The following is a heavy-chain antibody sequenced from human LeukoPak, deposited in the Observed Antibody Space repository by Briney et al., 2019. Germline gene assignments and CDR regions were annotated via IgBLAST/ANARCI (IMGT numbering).Heavy chain of an antibody. J-gene: IGHJ5*02. CDR2: INHSGST. CDR3: ARDGNYYGSGSYGWFDP. CDR1: GGSFSGYY. Sequence: SETLSLTCAVYGGSFSGYYWSWIRQPPGKGLEWIGEINHSGSTNYNPPLKSRVTISVDTSKNQFSLKLSSVTAADTAVYYCARDGNYYGSGSYGWFDPWGQGTLVTVSS. D-gene: IGHD3-10*01. V-gene: IGHV4-34*01.